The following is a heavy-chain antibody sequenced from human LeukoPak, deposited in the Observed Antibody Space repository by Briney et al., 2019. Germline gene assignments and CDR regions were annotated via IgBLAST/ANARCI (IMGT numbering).Heavy chain of an antibody. Sequence: GGSLRLSCTASEFTFSSYWMSWVRQAPGKGLEWVANIKQDGSERDYVDSVKGRFTISRDNAKNSLYLQMNNLRAEDTAVYYCARYCGGDCYGMDVWGQGTTVTVSS. V-gene: IGHV3-7*01. J-gene: IGHJ6*02. CDR1: EFTFSSYW. CDR2: IKQDGSER. D-gene: IGHD2-21*01. CDR3: ARYCGGDCYGMDV.